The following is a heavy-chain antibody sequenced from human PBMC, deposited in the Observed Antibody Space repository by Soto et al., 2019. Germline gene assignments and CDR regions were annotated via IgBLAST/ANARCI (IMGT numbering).Heavy chain of an antibody. D-gene: IGHD6-19*01. CDR2: ISYDGSNK. CDR3: AKDVDIAVAGIDY. Sequence: GGSLRLSCAASGFTFSSYGMHWVRQAPGKGLEWVAVISYDGSNKYYADSVKGRFTISRDNSKNTLYLQMNSLRAEDTAVYYCAKDVDIAVAGIDYWGQGTLVTVSS. CDR1: GFTFSSYG. J-gene: IGHJ4*02. V-gene: IGHV3-30*18.